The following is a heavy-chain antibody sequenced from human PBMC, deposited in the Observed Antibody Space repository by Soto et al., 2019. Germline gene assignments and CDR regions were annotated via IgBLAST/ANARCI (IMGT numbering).Heavy chain of an antibody. CDR2: IYYSGST. CDR1: GGSISSGDYY. V-gene: IGHV4-30-4*01. D-gene: IGHD2-2*01. CDR3: ARATIVLVPAAMVSHWFDP. J-gene: IGHJ5*02. Sequence: QVQLQESGPGLVKPSQTLSLTCTVSGGSISSGDYYWSWIRQPPGKGLEWIGYIYYSGSTYYNPSPKSRVTISVDTSKDQFSLKLSSVTAADTAVHYCARATIVLVPAAMVSHWFDPWGQGTLVTVSS.